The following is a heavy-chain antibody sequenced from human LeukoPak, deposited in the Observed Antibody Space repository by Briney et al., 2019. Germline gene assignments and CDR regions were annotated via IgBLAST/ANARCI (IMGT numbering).Heavy chain of an antibody. V-gene: IGHV1-69*13. CDR2: IIPIFGTA. D-gene: IGHD3-3*01. CDR1: GGTFSSYA. CDR3: ARSNYRRGYYDFWNMIFDY. Sequence: ASVKVSCKASGGTFSSYAISWVRQAPGQGLEWMGGIIPIFGTANYAQKFQGRVTITADESASTAYMELSSLRSEDTAVYYCARSNYRRGYYDFWNMIFDYWGQGTLVTVSS. J-gene: IGHJ4*02.